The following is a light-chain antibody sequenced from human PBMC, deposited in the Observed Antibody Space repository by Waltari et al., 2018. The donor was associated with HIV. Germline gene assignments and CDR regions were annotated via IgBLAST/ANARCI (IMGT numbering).Light chain of an antibody. Sequence: QSVLTQPPSASGTPGQRVTISCSGSSSNIGSNTVNWYQQLPGTAPKLLIHRTNQRPSGVPDRFSGSRSGTASSLAISGLQSEDEADYYCAAWDDSLNGVVFGGGTKLTVL. J-gene: IGLJ2*01. CDR2: RTN. CDR3: AAWDDSLNGVV. V-gene: IGLV1-44*01. CDR1: SSNIGSNT.